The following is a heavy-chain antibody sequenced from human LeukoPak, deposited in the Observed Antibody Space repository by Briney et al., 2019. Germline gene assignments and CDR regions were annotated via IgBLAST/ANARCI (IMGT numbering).Heavy chain of an antibody. D-gene: IGHD4-17*01. Sequence: SETLSLTCAVYGGSFSGYYWSWIRQPPGKGLEWIGEINHSGSTNYNPSLKSRVTISVDTSKNQFSLKLSSVTAADTAVYYCARTKPTVTTDYWGQRTLVTVSS. CDR2: INHSGST. CDR1: GGSFSGYY. CDR3: ARTKPTVTTDY. J-gene: IGHJ4*02. V-gene: IGHV4-34*01.